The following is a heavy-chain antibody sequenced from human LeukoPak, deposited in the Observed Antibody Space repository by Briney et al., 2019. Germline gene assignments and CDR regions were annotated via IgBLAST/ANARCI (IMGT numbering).Heavy chain of an antibody. D-gene: IGHD2-21*01. Sequence: PSETLSLTCSVSGYSIGSGHYWGWIRQPPGKGLEWIGSMYQTGSSYYNPSLKSRVTISLDTSKNQVSLKLTFVTAADTAFYFCARENVVAQGTFDYWGQGTLVTVSS. CDR2: MYQTGSS. V-gene: IGHV4-38-2*02. CDR1: GYSIGSGHY. J-gene: IGHJ4*02. CDR3: ARENVVAQGTFDY.